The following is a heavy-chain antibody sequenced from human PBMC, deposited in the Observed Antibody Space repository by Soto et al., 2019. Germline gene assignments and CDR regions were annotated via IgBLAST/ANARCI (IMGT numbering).Heavy chain of an antibody. V-gene: IGHV3-73*01. Sequence: PGGSLRLSCAASGFTFSGSAIHWVRQASGKGLEWVGRIRSKPNNYATAYAASVKGRFTISRDDSKNTAYLQMNSLKTEDTAVYYCTTTPNYYDSSGPSADYWGQGTLVTVSS. CDR3: TTTPNYYDSSGPSADY. CDR2: IRSKPNNYAT. D-gene: IGHD3-22*01. J-gene: IGHJ4*02. CDR1: GFTFSGSA.